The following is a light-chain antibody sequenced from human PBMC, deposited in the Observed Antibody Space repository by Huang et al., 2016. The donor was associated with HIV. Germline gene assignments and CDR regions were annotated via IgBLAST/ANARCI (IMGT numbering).Light chain of an antibody. CDR1: QDINNF. J-gene: IGKJ1*01. CDR3: QQYYSYRT. V-gene: IGKV1-8*01. CDR2: AAS. Sequence: AIRMTQSPSSLSASTGDRVNITCRASQDINNFLAWYQQKPGKAPNLLIYAASILETGVPSRFSGSGSVTEFNLSISCLQSEDFATYYCQQYYSYRTFGQGTQVEIK.